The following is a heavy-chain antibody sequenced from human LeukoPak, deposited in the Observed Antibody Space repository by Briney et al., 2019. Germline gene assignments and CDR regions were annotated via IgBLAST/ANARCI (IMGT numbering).Heavy chain of an antibody. Sequence: PGGSLRLSCAASGFTFSSYAVTWVRQAPGKGLEWVSGITGSGDTTFYADSVKGRFTISRDNSKNTLYLQMHSLRAEDTAVYYCVKDYSTIAAAANPLFDYRGQGALVTVSS. CDR3: VKDYSTIAAAANPLFDY. CDR1: GFTFSSYA. CDR2: ITGSGDTT. J-gene: IGHJ4*02. D-gene: IGHD6-13*01. V-gene: IGHV3-23*01.